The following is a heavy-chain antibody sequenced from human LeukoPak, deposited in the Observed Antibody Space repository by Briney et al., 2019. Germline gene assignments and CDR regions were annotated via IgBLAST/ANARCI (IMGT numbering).Heavy chain of an antibody. D-gene: IGHD6-19*01. Sequence: SETLSLTCAVYGGSFSGYYWSWIRQPPGKGLEWIGEINHSGSTNYNPSLKSRVTISVDTSKNQFSLKLSSVTAAGTAVYYCARVNGEQWLPHYFDYWGQGTLVTVSS. CDR3: ARVNGEQWLPHYFDY. V-gene: IGHV4-34*01. J-gene: IGHJ4*02. CDR1: GGSFSGYY. CDR2: INHSGST.